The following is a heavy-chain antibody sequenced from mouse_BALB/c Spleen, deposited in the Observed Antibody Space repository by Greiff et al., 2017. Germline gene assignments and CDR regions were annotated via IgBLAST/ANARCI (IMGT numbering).Heavy chain of an antibody. V-gene: IGHV5-12-1*01. J-gene: IGHJ3*01. Sequence: EVQLVESGGGLVKPGGSLKLSCAASGFAFSSYDMSWVRQTPEKRLEWVAYISSGGGSTYYPDTVKGRFTISRDNAKNTLYLQMSSLKSEDTAMYYCARHGYDGYYGFAYWGQGTLVTVSA. CDR2: ISSGGGST. CDR1: GFAFSSYD. D-gene: IGHD2-3*01. CDR3: ARHGYDGYYGFAY.